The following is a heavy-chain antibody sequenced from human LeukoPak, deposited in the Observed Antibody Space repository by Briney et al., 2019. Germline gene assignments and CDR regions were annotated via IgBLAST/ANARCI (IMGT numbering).Heavy chain of an antibody. CDR1: GGSFSGYY. Sequence: SETLSLTCAVYGGSFSGYYWSWIRQPPGKGPEWIGQINHSGSTNFNVSLKSRVTISVDTSKNQFSLKLSSVTAANTAVYYCAKSQGNWYFDLWGRGTLVTVSS. V-gene: IGHV4-34*01. CDR3: AKSQGNWYFDL. J-gene: IGHJ2*01. CDR2: INHSGST.